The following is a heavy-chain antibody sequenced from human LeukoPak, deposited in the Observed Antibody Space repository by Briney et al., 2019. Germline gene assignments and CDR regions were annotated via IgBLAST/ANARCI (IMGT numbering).Heavy chain of an antibody. CDR3: ARHGNIVIVPAALGFDY. CDR1: GGSISSSSYF. Sequence: SETLSLTCTVSGGSISSSSYFWAWIRQPPGKGLEWIGSTYYSGSAYYNPSLKSRVAISVDTSKNQFSLKLSSVTAADTAVYYCARHGNIVIVPAALGFDYWGQGTLVIVSS. CDR2: TYYSGSA. J-gene: IGHJ4*02. V-gene: IGHV4-39*01. D-gene: IGHD2-2*01.